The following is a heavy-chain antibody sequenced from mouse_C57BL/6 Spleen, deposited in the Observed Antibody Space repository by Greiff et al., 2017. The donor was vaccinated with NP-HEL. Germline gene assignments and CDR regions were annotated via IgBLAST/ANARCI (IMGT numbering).Heavy chain of an antibody. CDR1: GYAFSSSW. J-gene: IGHJ4*01. Sequence: QVQLQQSGPELVKPWASVKISCKASGYAFSSSWMNWVKQRPGKGLEWIGRIYPGDGDTNYNGKFKGKATLTADKSSSTAYMQLSSLTSEDSAVYFCARYYGSPYAMDYWGQGTSVTVSS. D-gene: IGHD1-1*01. CDR2: IYPGDGDT. V-gene: IGHV1-82*01. CDR3: ARYYGSPYAMDY.